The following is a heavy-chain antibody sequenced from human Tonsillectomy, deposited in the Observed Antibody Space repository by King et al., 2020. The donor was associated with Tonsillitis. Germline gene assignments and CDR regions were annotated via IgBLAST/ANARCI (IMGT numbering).Heavy chain of an antibody. J-gene: IGHJ6*02. Sequence: QLVQSGAEVKKPGASVKVSCKASGYTFTGYYMHWVRQAPGQGLEWMGWINPNSGGTNYAQKFQGWVTMTRDTSISTAYMELSRLRSDDTAVYYCARAGSRGFSGAHYGMDVWGQGTTVTVSS. CDR2: INPNSGGT. V-gene: IGHV1-2*04. CDR1: GYTFTGYY. D-gene: IGHD3-10*01. CDR3: ARAGSRGFSGAHYGMDV.